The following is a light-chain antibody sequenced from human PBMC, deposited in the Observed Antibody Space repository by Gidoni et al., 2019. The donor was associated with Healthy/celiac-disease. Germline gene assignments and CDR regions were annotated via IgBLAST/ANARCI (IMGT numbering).Light chain of an antibody. J-gene: IGKJ1*01. CDR2: LGS. V-gene: IGKV2-28*01. Sequence: SLPVTPGEPASISCRSSQSLLHSNGYNYLDWYLEKPGQSPQLLIYLGSNRASGVPDRFSGSGSGTDFTLKISRVEAEDVGVYYCMQALQTPLTFGQXTKVEIK. CDR3: MQALQTPLT. CDR1: QSLLHSNGYNY.